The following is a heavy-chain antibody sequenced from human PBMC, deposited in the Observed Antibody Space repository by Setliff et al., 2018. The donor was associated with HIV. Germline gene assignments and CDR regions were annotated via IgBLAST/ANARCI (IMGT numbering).Heavy chain of an antibody. CDR2: FYYNERADTGST. J-gene: IGHJ4*02. CDR1: GGSISGDNYY. V-gene: IGHV4-39*01. D-gene: IGHD3-10*01. Sequence: SSETLSLTCKVSGGSISGDNYYWGWIRQPPGKGLEWIGTFYYNERADTGSTFYNPSLKSRVAISMDTAKNQFSLRLTSVTAADTAMYYCARRALRDSGSAHLDFWGQGILVTVSS. CDR3: ARRALRDSGSAHLDF.